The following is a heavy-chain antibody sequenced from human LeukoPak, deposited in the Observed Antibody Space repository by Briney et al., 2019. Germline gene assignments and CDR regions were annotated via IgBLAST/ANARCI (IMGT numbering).Heavy chain of an antibody. CDR1: GFRFETYV. J-gene: IGHJ6*03. CDR3: ARASGTDRNSDFYYMDV. D-gene: IGHD1-1*01. V-gene: IGHV3-30*02. CDR2: IRYDGSNK. Sequence: GGSRRLSCEASGFRFETYVMHWVRQAPGKGLEWVAFIRYDGSNKYYADSVKGRFTISRDNSKNTLYLQMNSLRAEDTAVYYCARASGTDRNSDFYYMDVWGKGTTVTVSS.